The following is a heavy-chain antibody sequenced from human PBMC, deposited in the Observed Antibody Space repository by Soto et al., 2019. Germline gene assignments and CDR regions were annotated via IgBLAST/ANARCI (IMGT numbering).Heavy chain of an antibody. Sequence: QAHLEQSGAEVKRPGASVKVSCKASGYTFSDFDINWLRQASGQGPEWMGWMNAKSGDTFFAQRLQGKFNMTRDTSLSTSYMEVGSLTSDDTAMYYCARGNPFKYAGFDVWGQGTTVAVSS. J-gene: IGHJ6*02. CDR3: ARGNPFKYAGFDV. CDR1: GYTFSDFD. V-gene: IGHV1-8*01. D-gene: IGHD3-3*02. CDR2: MNAKSGDT.